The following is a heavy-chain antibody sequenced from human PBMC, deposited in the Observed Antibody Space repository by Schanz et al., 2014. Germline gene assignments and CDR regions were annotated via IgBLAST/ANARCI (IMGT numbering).Heavy chain of an antibody. V-gene: IGHV3-30*02. CDR1: GFTLSSYA. Sequence: VQLVESGGGLVQPGGSLRLSCAASGFTLSSYAMHWVRQAPGKGLEWVAFIWYDGSNKYYADSVKGRFTISRDNSKNTLYLHMNTLRSEDTAVYYCAKDSTHIDIVLVPTAIDYWGQGTLVTVSS. J-gene: IGHJ4*02. CDR3: AKDSTHIDIVLVPTAIDY. CDR2: IWYDGSNK. D-gene: IGHD2-2*01.